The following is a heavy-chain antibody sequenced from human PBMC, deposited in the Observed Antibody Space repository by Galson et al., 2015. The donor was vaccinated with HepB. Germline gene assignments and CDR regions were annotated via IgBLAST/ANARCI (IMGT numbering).Heavy chain of an antibody. D-gene: IGHD2-2*02. CDR3: ASSGDCSNTNCYKAFDI. V-gene: IGHV3-30-3*01. CDR2: ISYDGDSR. Sequence: LRLSCAASGFTFSSYAMHWVRQAPGKGLEWVAIISYDGDSRYYADSVKGRFTISRDNSRSTLYLEMNNLRAEDTAVYYCASSGDCSNTNCYKAFDIWGQGTMVTVSS. CDR1: GFTFSSYA. J-gene: IGHJ3*02.